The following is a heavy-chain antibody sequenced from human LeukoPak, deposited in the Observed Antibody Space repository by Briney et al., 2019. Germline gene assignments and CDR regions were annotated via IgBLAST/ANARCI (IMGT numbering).Heavy chain of an antibody. J-gene: IGHJ4*02. CDR1: GYTFTGYY. V-gene: IGHV3-30*04. CDR2: ISYDGSNK. CDR3: ARSIEY. Sequence: SCKASGYTFTGYYMHWVRQAPGKGLEWVAVISYDGSNKYYADSVKGRFTISRDNSKNTLYLQMNSLRAEDTAVYYCARSIEYWGQGTLVTVSS.